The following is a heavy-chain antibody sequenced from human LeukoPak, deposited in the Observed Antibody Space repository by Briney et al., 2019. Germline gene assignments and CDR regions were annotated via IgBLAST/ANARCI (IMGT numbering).Heavy chain of an antibody. CDR1: GYSLSIGYH. CDR3: ARNIVVVPTVTGAFDV. V-gene: IGHV4-38-2*01. Sequence: SETLSLTCAVSGYSLSIGYHWGWIRQPPGKGLEWIGSIYHSGSTYYNPSLKSRVTISVDTSKNQFSLKLSSVTAADTAMYYCARNIVVVPTVTGAFDVWGQGTMVTVSS. J-gene: IGHJ3*01. D-gene: IGHD2-2*01. CDR2: IYHSGST.